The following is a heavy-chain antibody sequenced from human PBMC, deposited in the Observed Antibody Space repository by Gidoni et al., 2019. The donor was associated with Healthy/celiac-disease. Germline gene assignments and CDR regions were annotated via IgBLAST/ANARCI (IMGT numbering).Heavy chain of an antibody. J-gene: IGHJ4*02. CDR1: GGSISSYY. D-gene: IGHD6-13*01. Sequence: QVQLQESGPGLVKHSKTLSLTCTVSGGSISSYYWSWIRQPPGKGLEWIGYIYYSGSTNYNPSLKSRVTISVDTSKNQVSLKLSSVTGADTAVYYCARLRQQASKIFDYWGQGTLVTVSS. CDR3: ARLRQQASKIFDY. CDR2: IYYSGST. V-gene: IGHV4-59*08.